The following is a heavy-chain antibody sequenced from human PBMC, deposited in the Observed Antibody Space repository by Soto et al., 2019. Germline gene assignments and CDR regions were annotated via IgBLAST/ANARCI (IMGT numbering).Heavy chain of an antibody. Sequence: EVQLVECGGGLVKPGGSLRLSCTASGFTFSNYYMNWVRQAPGKGLEWVSSISSSSSYIYYADSMKGRFTISRDNTNNSLKMQMNRLRAEDTAVYYCARSSSGGLYPQNPDCWGQGTLVTVSS. CDR2: ISSSSSYI. V-gene: IGHV3-21*01. CDR3: ARSSSGGLYPQNPDC. CDR1: GFTFSNYY. J-gene: IGHJ4*02. D-gene: IGHD2-2*01.